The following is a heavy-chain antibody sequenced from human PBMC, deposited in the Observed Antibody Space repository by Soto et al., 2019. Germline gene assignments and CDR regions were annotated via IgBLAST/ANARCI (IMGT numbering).Heavy chain of an antibody. D-gene: IGHD2-21*01. Sequence: SETLSLTCSVFGGFISNYYWTWIRQSPGKGLEWIGYVYNSGSTKYNPSLKSRVSISIDTSKNQFSLKLSSVTAADTAVYYCARGGVVVVSYALDAWGQGTTVTVSS. CDR1: GGFISNYY. J-gene: IGHJ6*02. V-gene: IGHV4-59*01. CDR2: VYNSGST. CDR3: ARGGVVVVSYALDA.